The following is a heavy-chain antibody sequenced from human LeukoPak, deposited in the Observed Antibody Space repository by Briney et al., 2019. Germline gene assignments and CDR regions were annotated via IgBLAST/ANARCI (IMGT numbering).Heavy chain of an antibody. CDR2: ISAYNGNR. CDR1: GYTFTNYG. CDR3: ARGTFYVSGSYLFDY. V-gene: IGHV1-18*01. J-gene: IGHJ4*02. Sequence: ASVKVSCKASGYTFTNYGISWVRQAPGQGLEWMGWISAYNGNRNYAQKFQGRVTMTTDTSTSTAYMELRSLRSDDTAVYYCARGTFYVSGSYLFDYWGQGTLVTVSS. D-gene: IGHD3-10*01.